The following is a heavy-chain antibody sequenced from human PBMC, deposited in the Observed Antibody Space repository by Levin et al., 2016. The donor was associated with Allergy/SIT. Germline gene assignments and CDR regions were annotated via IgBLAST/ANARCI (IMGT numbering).Heavy chain of an antibody. Sequence: WIRQPPGKGLEWIGSIYYSGSTNYNPSLKSRVTISVDTSKNQFSLKLSSVTAADTAVYYCARDFAIAVAGTYYYYGMDVWGQGTTVTVSS. CDR3: ARDFAIAVAGTYYYYGMDV. J-gene: IGHJ6*02. V-gene: IGHV4-39*07. D-gene: IGHD6-19*01. CDR2: IYYSGST.